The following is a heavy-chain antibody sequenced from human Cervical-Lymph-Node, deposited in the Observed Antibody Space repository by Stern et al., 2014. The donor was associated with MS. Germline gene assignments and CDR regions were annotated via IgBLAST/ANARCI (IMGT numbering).Heavy chain of an antibody. J-gene: IGHJ4*02. CDR1: GGSISSGGYY. CDR3: ARVSYDFWSGYFPFDY. V-gene: IGHV4-31*03. CDR2: IYYSGST. D-gene: IGHD3-3*01. Sequence: VQLQESGPGLVKPSQTLSLTCTVSGGSISSGGYYWSWIRQHPGKCLEWIGYIYYSGSTYYNPSLKSRVTISVDTSKNQFSLKLSSVTAADTAVYYCARVSYDFWSGYFPFDYWGQGTLVTVSS.